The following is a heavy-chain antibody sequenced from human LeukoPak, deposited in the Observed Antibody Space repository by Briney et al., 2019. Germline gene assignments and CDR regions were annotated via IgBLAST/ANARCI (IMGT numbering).Heavy chain of an antibody. J-gene: IGHJ6*03. Sequence: PGGSLRLSCAASGFSFSSAWMNWVRRAPGKGLEWIGRIKSRSDGGTADYAAPVKGRFTISRDDSKNTLFLQMNSLQTEDTAMYYCPTVSHYDVWRSYGTYNYYYYMDVWGRGTTVTVSS. CDR3: PTVSHYDVWRSYGTYNYYYYMDV. V-gene: IGHV3-15*01. CDR2: IKSRSDGGTA. CDR1: GFSFSSAW. D-gene: IGHD3-3*01.